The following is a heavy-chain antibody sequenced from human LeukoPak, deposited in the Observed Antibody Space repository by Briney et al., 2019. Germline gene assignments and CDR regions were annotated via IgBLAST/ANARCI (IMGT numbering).Heavy chain of an antibody. D-gene: IGHD5-18*01. CDR3: ATGGIYSSNFDY. V-gene: IGHV5-51*01. CDR1: GYTFIRFW. Sequence: GESLKISCKGSGYTFIRFWIGWVRQMPGKGLEWMGIIYPVDSETRYSPSFQGQVTISVDKSISTAYLQWSSLKASDTAVYYCATGGIYSSNFDYWGQGTLVTVSS. J-gene: IGHJ4*02. CDR2: IYPVDSET.